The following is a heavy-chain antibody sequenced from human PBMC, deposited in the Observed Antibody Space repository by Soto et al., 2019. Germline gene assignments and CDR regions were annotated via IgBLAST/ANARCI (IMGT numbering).Heavy chain of an antibody. D-gene: IGHD5-12*01. J-gene: IGHJ4*02. Sequence: QVQLQQWGAGLLKPSETLSLTCAVYGGSFSGYYWSWVRQPPGKGLEWIGEINHSGSTNYNPSIKSRVTISVDTSKNQFSLKLSSVTAADTAVYYCARHPRGSKLDYWGQGTLVTVSS. CDR2: INHSGST. CDR3: ARHPRGSKLDY. CDR1: GGSFSGYY. V-gene: IGHV4-34*01.